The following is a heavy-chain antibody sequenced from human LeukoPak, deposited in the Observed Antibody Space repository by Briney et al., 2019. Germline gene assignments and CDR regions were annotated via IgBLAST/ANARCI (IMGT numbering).Heavy chain of an antibody. CDR2: IYPDDSDT. Sequence: GESLKISCKGSGYRFTSYWIGWVRQMPRKGLEGMGIIYPDDSDTRYSPSFRGHVTISADKSISTVYLQWSILKASDTAMYYCARQSGDYSYYYYMDVWGKGTTVTISS. D-gene: IGHD2-21*02. J-gene: IGHJ6*03. CDR3: ARQSGDYSYYYYMDV. CDR1: GYRFTSYW. V-gene: IGHV5-51*01.